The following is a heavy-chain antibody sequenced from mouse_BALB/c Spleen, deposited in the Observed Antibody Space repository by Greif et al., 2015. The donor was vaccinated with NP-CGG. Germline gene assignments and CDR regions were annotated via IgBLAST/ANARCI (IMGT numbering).Heavy chain of an antibody. CDR2: ISSGGSYT. CDR3: ARQRGLSTMIKGDYAMDY. J-gene: IGHJ4*01. V-gene: IGHV5-6*02. Sequence: DVMLVESGGDLVKPGGSLKLSCAASGFTFSSYGMSWVRQTPDKRLEWVATISSGGSYTYYPDSVKGRFTISRDNAKNTLYLQMSSLKSEDTAMYYCARQRGLSTMIKGDYAMDYWGQGTSVTVSS. D-gene: IGHD2-4*01. CDR1: GFTFSSYG.